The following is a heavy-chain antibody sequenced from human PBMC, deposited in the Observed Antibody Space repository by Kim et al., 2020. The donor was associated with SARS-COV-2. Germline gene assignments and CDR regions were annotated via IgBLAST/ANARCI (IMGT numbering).Heavy chain of an antibody. D-gene: IGHD3-10*01. CDR2: IRSKANSYAT. Sequence: GGSLRLSCAASGFTFSGSAMHWVRQASGKGLEWVGRIRSKANSYATAYAASVKGRFTISRDDSKNTAYLQMNSLKTEDTAVYYCTRVRGDLYYYYGMDVWGQGTTVTVSS. CDR1: GFTFSGSA. V-gene: IGHV3-73*01. CDR3: TRVRGDLYYYYGMDV. J-gene: IGHJ6*02.